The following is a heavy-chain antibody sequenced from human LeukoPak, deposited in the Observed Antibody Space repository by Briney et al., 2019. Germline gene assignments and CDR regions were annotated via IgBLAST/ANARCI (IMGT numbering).Heavy chain of an antibody. CDR3: AGGYGSSWYYFDY. CDR2: INHSGST. CDR1: GGSFSGYY. V-gene: IGHV4-34*01. Sequence: SETLSLTCAVYGGSFSGYYWSWIRQPPGKGLEWIGKINHSGSTNYNPSLKSRVTISVDTSKNQFSLKLSSVTAADTAVYYCAGGYGSSWYYFDYWGQGTLVTVSS. J-gene: IGHJ4*02. D-gene: IGHD6-13*01.